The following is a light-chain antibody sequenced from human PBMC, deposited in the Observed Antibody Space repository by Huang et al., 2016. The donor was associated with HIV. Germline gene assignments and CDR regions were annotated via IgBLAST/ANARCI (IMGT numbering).Light chain of an antibody. CDR2: ATS. V-gene: IGKV1-8*01. CDR3: QQYYSFPLT. CDR1: QDINTY. J-gene: IGKJ1*01. Sequence: AIRITQSPSSLSASTGDKVSITCRASQDINTYLALYQQKPGKPPSLLIYATSTLQSGGPSRFSGSGSGTDFTLTITHLQSEDFATYYCQQYYSFPLTFGQGSQVEV.